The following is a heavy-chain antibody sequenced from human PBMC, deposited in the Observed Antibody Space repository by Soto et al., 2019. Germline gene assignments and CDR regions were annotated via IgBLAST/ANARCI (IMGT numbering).Heavy chain of an antibody. J-gene: IGHJ3*02. CDR3: ATPGIAVAGTNAFDI. V-gene: IGHV3-48*01. D-gene: IGHD6-19*01. CDR1: GFTFSSYS. Sequence: GGSLRLSCAASGFTFSSYSMNWVRQAPGKGLEWVSYISSSSSTIYYADSVKGRFTISRDNAKNSLYLQMNSLRAEDTAVYYYATPGIAVAGTNAFDIWGQGTMVTVSS. CDR2: ISSSSSTI.